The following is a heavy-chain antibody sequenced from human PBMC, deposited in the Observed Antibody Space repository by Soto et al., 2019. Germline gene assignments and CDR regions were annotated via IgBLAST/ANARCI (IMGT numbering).Heavy chain of an antibody. CDR1: GFTISNNY. CDR2: IYSGGRT. CDR3: ARGRDGYNFLYEPT. V-gene: IGHV3-53*01. D-gene: IGHD5-12*01. J-gene: IGHJ4*02. Sequence: EVQLVGSGGGLIQPGGSLRLSCAASGFTISNNYMGWVGQAPGKGLEWVSVIYSGGRTDYADSVKGRFTISRDNSKNTVYLQMNSLRAEDTAEYYCARGRDGYNFLYEPTWGQGTPVTVSS.